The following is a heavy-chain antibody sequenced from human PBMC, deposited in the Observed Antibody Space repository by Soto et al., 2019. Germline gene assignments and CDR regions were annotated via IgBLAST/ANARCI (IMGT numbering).Heavy chain of an antibody. J-gene: IGHJ4*02. V-gene: IGHV3-9*01. CDR3: AKDSGYSYGFPDY. Sequence: GGSLRLSCAASGFTFDDYAMHWVRQAPGKGLEWVSGISWNSGSIGYADSVKGRFTISRDNAKNSLYLQMNSLRAEDTALYYCAKDSGYSYGFPDYWGQGTLVTVSS. CDR2: ISWNSGSI. D-gene: IGHD5-18*01. CDR1: GFTFDDYA.